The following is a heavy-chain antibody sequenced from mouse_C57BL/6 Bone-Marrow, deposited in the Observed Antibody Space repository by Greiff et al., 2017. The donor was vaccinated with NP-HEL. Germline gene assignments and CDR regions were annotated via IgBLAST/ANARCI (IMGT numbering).Heavy chain of an antibody. V-gene: IGHV1-69*01. Sequence: VQLQQPGAELVMPGASVKLSCKASGYTFTSYWMHWVKQRPGQGLEWIGEIDPSDSYTNYNQKFKGKSTLTVDKSSSTAYMQLSCLTSEDSAVYYCARSDYWGQGTTLTVSS. CDR3: ARSDY. J-gene: IGHJ2*01. CDR2: IDPSDSYT. CDR1: GYTFTSYW.